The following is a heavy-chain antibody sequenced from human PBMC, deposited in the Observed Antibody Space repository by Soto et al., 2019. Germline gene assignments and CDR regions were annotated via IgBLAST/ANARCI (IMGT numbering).Heavy chain of an antibody. V-gene: IGHV1-8*01. D-gene: IGHD3-3*01. CDR1: GYTFTSYD. CDR2: MNANRGNT. Sequence: QVQLVQSGAEVKKPGASVKVSCKASGYTFTSYDINWVRQATGQGLEWMGWMNANRGNTGYAQKCQGRVIMARNTSMSTAYMELSSLRSEDTAVYYCARGRVDDFWGGDPWFWGQGTLVTVSS. CDR3: ARGRVDDFWGGDPWF. J-gene: IGHJ4*02.